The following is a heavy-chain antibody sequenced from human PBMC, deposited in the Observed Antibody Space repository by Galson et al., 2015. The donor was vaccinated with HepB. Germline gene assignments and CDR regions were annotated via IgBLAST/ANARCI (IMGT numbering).Heavy chain of an antibody. V-gene: IGHV3-21*01. D-gene: IGHD1-26*01. CDR2: ISAGSNYI. J-gene: IGHJ4*02. Sequence: SLRLSCAASGITFSGYNMNWVRQAPGKGLEWVSSISAGSNYIFYADSVRGRFTISRDNDKKLVYLEMNSLRAGDTAVYYCARVHQVGATTPYYFDYWGQGTLVTVSS. CDR3: ARVHQVGATTPYYFDY. CDR1: GITFSGYN.